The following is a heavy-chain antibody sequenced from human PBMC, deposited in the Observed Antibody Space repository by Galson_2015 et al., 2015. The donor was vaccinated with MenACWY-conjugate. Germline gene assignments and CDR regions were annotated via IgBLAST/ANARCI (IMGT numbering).Heavy chain of an antibody. CDR2: ISNDGGDK. J-gene: IGHJ4*02. V-gene: IGHV3-30*18. CDR3: AKDGGNYYFDY. CDR1: GFTFRSHG. D-gene: IGHD3-3*01. Sequence: SLRLSCAASGFTFRSHGMHWVRQAPGKGLEWVAVISNDGGDKKYADSVKGRFTISRDNSRDTLYLQMNSLRPEDTAMYYCAKDGGNYYFDYWGQGTLVTVSS.